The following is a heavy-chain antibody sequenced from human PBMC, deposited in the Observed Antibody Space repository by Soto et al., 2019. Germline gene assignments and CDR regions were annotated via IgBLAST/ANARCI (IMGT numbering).Heavy chain of an antibody. CDR1: GYSFTSYW. CDR2: IYPGDSDT. CDR3: AVFVWGSYSGRNWFDP. V-gene: IGHV5-51*01. Sequence: EVQLVQSGAEVKKPGESLKISCKGSGYSFTSYWIAWVRQMPGKGLEWRGIIYPGDSDTRYSPSFQGQVTISADKSISTAYLQWSSLKASDTAMYYCAVFVWGSYSGRNWFDPWGQGTLVTVSS. D-gene: IGHD1-26*01. J-gene: IGHJ5*02.